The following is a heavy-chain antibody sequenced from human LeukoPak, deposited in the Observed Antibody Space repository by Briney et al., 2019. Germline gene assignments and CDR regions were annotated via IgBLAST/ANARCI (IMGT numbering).Heavy chain of an antibody. CDR1: GFTFSNYA. CDR2: IKGSGSYT. V-gene: IGHV3-23*01. J-gene: IGHJ3*01. CDR3: AKDPNGDYIGAFGF. D-gene: IGHD4-17*01. Sequence: GGSLRHSCAGSGFTFSNYAMIWVRQAPGKGLEWVSAIKGSGSYTKYADSVTGRFTISRDNSKNMLYLQMNSLTADDTAIYYCAKDPNGDYIGAFGFGGQGTMVTVSS.